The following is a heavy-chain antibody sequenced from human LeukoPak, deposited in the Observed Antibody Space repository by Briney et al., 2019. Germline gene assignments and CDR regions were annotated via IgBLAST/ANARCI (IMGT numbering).Heavy chain of an antibody. V-gene: IGHV3-53*01. J-gene: IGHJ6*02. CDR1: GFIFNKHA. CDR3: WLHYGMDV. Sequence: PGGSLRLSCVASGFIFNKHAMSWVRQAPGKELEWVSVIHSGGRTYYADSVKGRFTISRDNSKNTLYLQMNSLRAEDTAVYYCWLHYGMDVWGQGTTVTVSS. CDR2: IHSGGRT. D-gene: IGHD5-12*01.